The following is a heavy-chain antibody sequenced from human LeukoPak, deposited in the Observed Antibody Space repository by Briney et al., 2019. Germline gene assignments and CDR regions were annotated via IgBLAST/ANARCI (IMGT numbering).Heavy chain of an antibody. D-gene: IGHD3-10*01. CDR2: IYTSERT. CDR1: GGSISSSIYY. V-gene: IGHV4-61*02. Sequence: SETLSLTRSVSGGSISSSIYYWSWIRQPAGKGLEWIGRIYTSERTNYNPSLKSRVTISVDTSRNQFSLKLSSVTAADTAMYYCARGLWFGDENPPYFDYWGQGILVTVSS. CDR3: ARGLWFGDENPPYFDY. J-gene: IGHJ4*02.